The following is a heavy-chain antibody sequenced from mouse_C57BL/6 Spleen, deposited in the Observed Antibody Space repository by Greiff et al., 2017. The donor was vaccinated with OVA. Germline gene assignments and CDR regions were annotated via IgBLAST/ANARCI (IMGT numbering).Heavy chain of an antibody. J-gene: IGHJ2*01. V-gene: IGHV1-55*01. D-gene: IGHD1-1*01. Sequence: QVQLQQPGAELVKPGASVKMSCKASCYTFTSYWITWVKQRPGQGLEWIGDLYPGSGSTNYNEKFKSKATLTVDKSSSTAYMQLSSLISEDAAVYYCARRGYYRDYWGQGTTLTVSS. CDR2: LYPGSGST. CDR1: CYTFTSYW. CDR3: ARRGYYRDY.